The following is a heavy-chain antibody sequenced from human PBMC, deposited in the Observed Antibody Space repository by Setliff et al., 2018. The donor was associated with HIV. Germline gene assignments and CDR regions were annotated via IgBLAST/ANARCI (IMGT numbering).Heavy chain of an antibody. J-gene: IGHJ3*01. CDR2: IYPSDSNI. Sequence: GESLKISCQGSQYTFTTYWIGWVRHVPGRGLEWMALIYPSDSNIYYNPSFQDRVTISVEKPIATAYLQWSSLKTSDTAIYYCVWRDGRLLNGFDFWGQGTMVTVSS. D-gene: IGHD2-21*01. V-gene: IGHV5-51*01. CDR1: QYTFTTYW. CDR3: VWRDGRLLNGFDF.